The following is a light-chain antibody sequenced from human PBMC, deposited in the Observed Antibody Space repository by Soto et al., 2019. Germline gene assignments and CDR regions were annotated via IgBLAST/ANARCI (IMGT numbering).Light chain of an antibody. Sequence: DIQLTQSPSFLSPSIGESVTITCRASQVISTSLAWYQVKPGKAPKLLIYAASTLESGVPSRFSATVSGTEFSLTISSLQPDDFATYYCQQYNSYPEGFTFGPGTKVDIK. CDR1: QVISTS. V-gene: IGKV1-9*01. CDR3: QQYNSYPEGFT. J-gene: IGKJ3*01. CDR2: AAS.